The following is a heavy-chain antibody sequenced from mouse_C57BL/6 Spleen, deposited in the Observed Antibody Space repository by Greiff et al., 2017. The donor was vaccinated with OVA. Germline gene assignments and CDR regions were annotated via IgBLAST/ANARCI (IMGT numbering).Heavy chain of an antibody. J-gene: IGHJ2*01. V-gene: IGHV1-7*01. CDR3: ASRSHFDY. CDR1: GYTFTSYW. Sequence: QVHVKQSGAELAKPGASVKLSCKASGYTFTSYWMHWVKQRPGQGLEWIGYINPSSGYTKYNQKFKDKATLTADKSSSTAYMQLSSLTYEDSAVYYCASRSHFDYWGQGTTLTVSS. CDR2: INPSSGYT.